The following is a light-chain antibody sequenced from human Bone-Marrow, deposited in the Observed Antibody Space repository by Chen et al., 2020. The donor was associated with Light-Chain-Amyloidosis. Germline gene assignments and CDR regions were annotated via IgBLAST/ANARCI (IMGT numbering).Light chain of an antibody. CDR2: DDR. Sequence: SYVLTPPPSVSVAPGQTARITCEGDNIGSAAVHWYQHKPGQAPVLVVYDDRDRPSGIPERLSGSNSGNTATLTISRVEAGDEADYYCQVWDRSSDRPVFGGGTKLTVL. V-gene: IGLV3-21*02. J-gene: IGLJ3*02. CDR3: QVWDRSSDRPV. CDR1: NIGSAA.